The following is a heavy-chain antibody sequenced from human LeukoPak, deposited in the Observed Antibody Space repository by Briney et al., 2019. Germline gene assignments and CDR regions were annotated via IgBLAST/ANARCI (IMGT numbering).Heavy chain of an antibody. D-gene: IGHD4-23*01. CDR1: GGSISSSNW. CDR3: ATYPPGNPALDAAFDI. Sequence: NASETLSLTCAVSGGSISSSNWWSWVRQPPGKGLEWIGEIYHSGSTNYNPSLKSRVTISVDKSKNQFSLKLSSVTAADTAVYYCATYPPGNPALDAAFDIWGQGTMVTVSS. CDR2: IYHSGST. V-gene: IGHV4-4*02. J-gene: IGHJ3*02.